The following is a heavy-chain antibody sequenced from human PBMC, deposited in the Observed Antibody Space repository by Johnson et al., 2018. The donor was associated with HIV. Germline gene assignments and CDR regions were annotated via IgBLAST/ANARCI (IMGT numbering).Heavy chain of an antibody. CDR2: ISYDGSNE. CDR3: ARGRYAFDI. CDR1: GFTFSSYT. J-gene: IGHJ3*02. Sequence: QVQFVESGGGVVQPGRSLRLSCAASGFTFSSYTMYWVRQAPGKGLEWVAVISYDGSNEYYADSVKGRFTISRDNSKNTLYLQMSSLRAGDTAVYYCARGRYAFDIWGQGTMVTVSS. V-gene: IGHV3-30*04.